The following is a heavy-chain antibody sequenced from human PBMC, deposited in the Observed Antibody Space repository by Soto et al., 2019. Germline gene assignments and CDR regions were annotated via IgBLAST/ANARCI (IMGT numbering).Heavy chain of an antibody. V-gene: IGHV3-33*08. D-gene: IGHD6-19*01. CDR2: IWFDGGRT. Sequence: PGGSLRLSCAASGFMFSDYGIRWVRQAPGKGLEWVAIIWFDGGRTYYADSVKGRFTVSRDNIKNTVYLQMNSLRAEDTAMYYCGREGVVAGSQDSWGQGTLVTVS. CDR1: GFMFSDYG. J-gene: IGHJ5*02. CDR3: GREGVVAGSQDS.